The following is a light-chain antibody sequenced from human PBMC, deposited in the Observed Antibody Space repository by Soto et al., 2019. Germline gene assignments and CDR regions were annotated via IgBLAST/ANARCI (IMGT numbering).Light chain of an antibody. CDR3: QQYNIWPRT. CDR2: GAS. J-gene: IGKJ1*01. V-gene: IGKV3-15*01. CDR1: QTVSSN. Sequence: MVLTHSPGPMSLYQGERAPLSCRASQTVSSNLAWYQQKPGQAPRLLIYGASTRATGIPARFSGSGSGTEFTLTISSLQSEDFAVYYCQQYNIWPRTFGQGTNVAIK.